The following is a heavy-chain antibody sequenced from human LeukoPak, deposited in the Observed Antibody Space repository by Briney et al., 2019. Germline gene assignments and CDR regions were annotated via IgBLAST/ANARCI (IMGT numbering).Heavy chain of an antibody. CDR1: GYSISSGYY. J-gene: IGHJ4*02. CDR2: IYHSGST. D-gene: IGHD3-3*01. V-gene: IGHV4-38-2*02. Sequence: SETLSLTCTVSGYSISSGYYWGWIRQPPGKGLEWIGIIYHSGSTYYNPSLKSRVTISVDTSKNQFSLKLSSVTAADTAVYYCARDRHDFWSGYYPPQNWGQGTLVTVSS. CDR3: ARDRHDFWSGYYPPQN.